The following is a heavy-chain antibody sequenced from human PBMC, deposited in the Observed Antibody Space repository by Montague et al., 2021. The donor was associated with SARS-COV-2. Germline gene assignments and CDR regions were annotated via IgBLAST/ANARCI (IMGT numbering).Heavy chain of an antibody. CDR3: ARGRTGTTFYYYYYYGMDV. Sequence: SETLSLTCAVYGGSFSGYYWSWIRQPPGKRLEWIGEINHSGSTNYNPSLKSRVTISVDTSKNQFSLKLSSVTAADTAVYYCARGRTGTTFYYYYYYGMDVWGQGTTVTVSS. CDR2: INHSGST. D-gene: IGHD1-7*01. CDR1: GGSFSGYY. V-gene: IGHV4-34*01. J-gene: IGHJ6*02.